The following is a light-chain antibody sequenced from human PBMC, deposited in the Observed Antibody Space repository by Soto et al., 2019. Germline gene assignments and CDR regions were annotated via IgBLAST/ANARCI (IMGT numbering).Light chain of an antibody. Sequence: DIQITQSPSTLSASVGDRVTITCRASQSINIYLSWYQQKPGKAPKLLINVASTLQGGVPSRFSGSGSGTDFTLAISSLQPEDSATYYCQQSFSTPQTFGGGTKVDIK. V-gene: IGKV1-39*01. CDR1: QSINIY. CDR2: VAS. J-gene: IGKJ4*01. CDR3: QQSFSTPQT.